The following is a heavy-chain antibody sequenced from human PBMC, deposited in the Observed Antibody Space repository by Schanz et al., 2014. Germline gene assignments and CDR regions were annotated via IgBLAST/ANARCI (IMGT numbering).Heavy chain of an antibody. CDR3: AGKMKVGVWGGKEHHSLDI. D-gene: IGHD3-22*01. CDR1: GFTFSSHW. J-gene: IGHJ3*02. Sequence: EVQLVQSGGGLVQPGGSLRLSCAASGFTFSSHWMHWVRQDPGKGLVWVARINSVGSNRDYADSVTGRFTISRDNAKNTLYLQVNTLRGEDTAVYYCAGKMKVGVWGGKEHHSLDIWGHGTMVTVSS. V-gene: IGHV3-74*01. CDR2: INSVGSNR.